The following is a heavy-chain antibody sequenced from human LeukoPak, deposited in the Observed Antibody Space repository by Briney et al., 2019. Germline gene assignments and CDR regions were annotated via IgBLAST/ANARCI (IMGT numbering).Heavy chain of an antibody. D-gene: IGHD3-16*01. CDR2: ISGSGGST. J-gene: IGHJ6*02. CDR1: GFTFSSYA. V-gene: IGHV3-23*01. CDR3: AKGGSGGQRLNYYSGMDV. Sequence: GGSLRLSCAASGFTFSSYAMSWVRQAPGKGLEWVSAISGSGGSTYYADSVKGRFTISRDNSKNTLYLQMNSLRAEDTAVYYCAKGGSGGQRLNYYSGMDVWAKGPRSPSP.